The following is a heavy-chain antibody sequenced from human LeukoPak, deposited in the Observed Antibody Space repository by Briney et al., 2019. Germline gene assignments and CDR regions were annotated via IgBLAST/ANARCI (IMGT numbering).Heavy chain of an antibody. CDR1: GFTFSSYA. V-gene: IGHV3-23*01. J-gene: IGHJ5*02. D-gene: IGHD2/OR15-2a*01. Sequence: PGGSLRLSCAASGFTFSSYAMSWVRQAPGKGLEWVSAISGSGGSTYYADSVKGRFTISRDNSKNTLYLQMNSLKTEDTARYYCATDTFYMKGFDPRGQGTQVIVSS. CDR3: ATDTFYMKGFDP. CDR2: ISGSGGST.